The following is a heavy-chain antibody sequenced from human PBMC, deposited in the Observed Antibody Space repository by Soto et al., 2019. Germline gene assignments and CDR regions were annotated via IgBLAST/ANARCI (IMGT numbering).Heavy chain of an antibody. CDR1: GCSFTSYW. Sequence: GESLKISCKGSGCSFTSYWISWVRQMPGKGLEWMGRIDPSDSYTNYSPSFQGHVTISADKSISTAYLQWSSLKASDTAMYYCARHDLAIPGIAAAGTVWFDPWGQGTLVTVSS. J-gene: IGHJ5*02. V-gene: IGHV5-10-1*01. D-gene: IGHD6-13*01. CDR3: ARHDLAIPGIAAAGTVWFDP. CDR2: IDPSDSYT.